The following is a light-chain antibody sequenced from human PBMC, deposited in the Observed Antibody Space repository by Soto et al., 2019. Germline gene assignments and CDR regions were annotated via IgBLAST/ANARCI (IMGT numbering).Light chain of an antibody. CDR2: VNSDGSH. Sequence: QLVLTQSPSASASLGASVKLTCTLSSRHSRYAIAWHQQQPEKGPRYLMKVNSDGSHNKGDGIPDRFSGSSSGAERYLTIPRPPVEDEADYFCQTWGAGIRVFGGGTKVTVL. CDR1: SRHSRYA. CDR3: QTWGAGIRV. V-gene: IGLV4-69*01. J-gene: IGLJ2*01.